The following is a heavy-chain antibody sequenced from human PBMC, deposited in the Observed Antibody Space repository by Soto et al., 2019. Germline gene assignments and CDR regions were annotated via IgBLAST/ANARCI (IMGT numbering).Heavy chain of an antibody. CDR2: TNPNSGNT. D-gene: IGHD3-3*01. CDR1: GYTFTSYD. J-gene: IGHJ6*03. V-gene: IGHV1-8*01. Sequence: ASVKVSCKASGYTFTSYDINWVRQATGQGLEWMGWTNPNSGNTGYAQKFQGRVTMTRNTSISTAYMELSSLRSEDTAVYYCARAKIDDFWSGYHYYYYMDVWGKGTTVTVSS. CDR3: ARAKIDDFWSGYHYYYYMDV.